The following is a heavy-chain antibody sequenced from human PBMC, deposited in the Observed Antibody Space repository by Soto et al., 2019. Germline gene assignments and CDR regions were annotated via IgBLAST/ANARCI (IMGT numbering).Heavy chain of an antibody. D-gene: IGHD2-15*01. J-gene: IGHJ5*02. CDR3: ARGIATGQLDP. V-gene: IGHV1-3*01. CDR2: INPDNGNT. Sequence: QVQLVQSGAEVKKPGASVKISCMASGYTFTRYTMNWVRQAPGQRLEWMGWINPDNGNTKSSQKFQDRVIITRDTSASTAYMDLSSLRSEDTPVYYCARGIATGQLDPWGQGTLVTVSS. CDR1: GYTFTRYT.